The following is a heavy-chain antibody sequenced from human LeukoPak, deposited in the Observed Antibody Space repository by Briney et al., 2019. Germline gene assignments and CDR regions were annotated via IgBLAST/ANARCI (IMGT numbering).Heavy chain of an antibody. CDR1: DYAFTKYG. Sequence: GASVKVSCRASDYAFTKYGISWVRQAPGQGLEWMGWISGYNGNTKKAQKFQGRVIMTTDTSTSTAYMELRSLRSDDTAVYYCARMAYDMLTGYFQPNWFDPWGQGTLVTVSS. CDR2: ISGYNGNT. J-gene: IGHJ5*02. CDR3: ARMAYDMLTGYFQPNWFDP. V-gene: IGHV1-18*01. D-gene: IGHD3-9*01.